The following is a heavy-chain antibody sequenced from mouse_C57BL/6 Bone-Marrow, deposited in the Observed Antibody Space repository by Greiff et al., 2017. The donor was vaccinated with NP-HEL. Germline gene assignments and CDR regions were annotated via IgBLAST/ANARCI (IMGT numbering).Heavy chain of an antibody. CDR1: GFNIKNTY. Sequence: VHVKQSVAELVRPGASVKLSCTASGFNIKNTYMHWVKQRPEQGLEWIGRIDPANGNTKYAPKFQGKATITADTSSNTAYLQLSSLTSEDTAIYYCASYYDYEDYFDVWGTGTTVTVSS. J-gene: IGHJ1*03. D-gene: IGHD2-4*01. V-gene: IGHV14-3*01. CDR2: IDPANGNT. CDR3: ASYYDYEDYFDV.